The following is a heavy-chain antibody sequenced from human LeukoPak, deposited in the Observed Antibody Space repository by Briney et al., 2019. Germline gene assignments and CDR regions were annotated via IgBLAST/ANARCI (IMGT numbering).Heavy chain of an antibody. V-gene: IGHV1-18*01. CDR1: GYTFTSYG. J-gene: IGHJ6*03. D-gene: IGHD3-10*01. CDR2: ISAYNGNT. CDR3: ARGTMVRGVIITGASPYYYYYYMDV. Sequence: ASVKVSCKASGYTFTSYGISWVRQAPGQGLEWMGWISAYNGNTNYAQKLQGRVTMTTDTSTSTAYMELRSLRSDDTAVYYCARGTMVRGVIITGASPYYYYYYMDVWGKGTTVTVSS.